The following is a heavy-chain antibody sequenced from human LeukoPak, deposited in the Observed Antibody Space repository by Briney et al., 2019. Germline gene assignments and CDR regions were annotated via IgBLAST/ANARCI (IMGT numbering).Heavy chain of an antibody. J-gene: IGHJ4*02. D-gene: IGHD6-13*01. Sequence: PGGSLRLSCAASGFTLDDYAMHWVRQAPGKGLEWVSGISWNSGSIGYADSVKGRFTISRDNAKNSLYLQMNSLRAEDTAVYYCARDILPSGRGAAADYWGQGTLVTVSS. CDR1: GFTLDDYA. CDR2: ISWNSGSI. CDR3: ARDILPSGRGAAADY. V-gene: IGHV3-9*01.